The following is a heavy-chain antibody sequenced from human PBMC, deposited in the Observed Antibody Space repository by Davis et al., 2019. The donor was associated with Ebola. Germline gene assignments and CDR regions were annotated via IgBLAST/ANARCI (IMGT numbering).Heavy chain of an antibody. CDR2: MSGSGGST. V-gene: IGHV3-23*01. CDR3: ARDNYISAFYYYYFMDV. Sequence: GGSLRLSCAASGFTFRSYAMPWVRQAPGKGLELVSTMSGSGGSTYYADSLTGRFTISRDNAKSSLYLQMNSLRDEDTGVYFCARDNYISAFYYYYFMDVWGQGTTVTVSS. J-gene: IGHJ6*02. CDR1: GFTFRSYA. D-gene: IGHD1-7*01.